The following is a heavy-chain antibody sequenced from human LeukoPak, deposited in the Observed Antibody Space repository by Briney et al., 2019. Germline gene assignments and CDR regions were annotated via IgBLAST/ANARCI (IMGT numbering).Heavy chain of an antibody. CDR3: ARHGSGRNNFDPLDH. V-gene: IGHV3-33*01. CDR2: IWYDGSVT. D-gene: IGHD1-26*01. CDR1: GFSFNGYG. J-gene: IGHJ4*02. Sequence: GGSLRLSCAASGFSFNGYGMHWVRQAPGKGLEWVAIIWYDGSVTYYEDSVKGRFTISRDNSKSTLYLQTDSLRAEDTAVYYCARHGSGRNNFDPLDHWGQGTLVTVSS.